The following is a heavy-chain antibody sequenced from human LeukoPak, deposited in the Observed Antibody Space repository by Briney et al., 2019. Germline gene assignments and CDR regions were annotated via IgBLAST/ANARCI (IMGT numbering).Heavy chain of an antibody. J-gene: IGHJ3*02. CDR3: AREGGCDPFYAFDI. CDR1: GFTFSSYE. D-gene: IGHD5-12*01. Sequence: GGSLRLSCAASGFTFSSYEMNWVRQAPGKGLEWVSYISSSGSTIYYADSVKGRFTISRDNAKNSLYLQMNSLRAEDTAVYYCAREGGCDPFYAFDIWGQGTMVTVSS. V-gene: IGHV3-48*03. CDR2: ISSSGSTI.